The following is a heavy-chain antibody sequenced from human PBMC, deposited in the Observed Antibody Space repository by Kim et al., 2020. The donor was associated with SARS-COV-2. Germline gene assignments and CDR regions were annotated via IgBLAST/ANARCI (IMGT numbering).Heavy chain of an antibody. Sequence: GGSLRLSCVVSGFTFSNYAMHWVRQAPGKGLEWVSVISYDGSNKYYADSVKGRFTISRDNSKNTLYLQMNSLRTEDTAVFYCAKSLPMVTFEGLVAPNYDHALDACGQGTPVSVSS. CDR1: GFTFSNYA. CDR2: ISYDGSNK. CDR3: AKSLPMVTFEGLVAPNYDHALDA. D-gene: IGHD5-18*01. V-gene: IGHV3-30*18. J-gene: IGHJ6*01.